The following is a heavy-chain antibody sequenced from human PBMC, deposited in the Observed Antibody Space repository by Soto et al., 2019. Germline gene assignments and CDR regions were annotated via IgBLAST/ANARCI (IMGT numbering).Heavy chain of an antibody. Sequence: QVQLQESGPGLVKPSQTLSLTCTVSGGSISSGGYYWSWIRQHPGKGREWIGYIYYSGSTYYNPSLKSRVTISVDTSKNQFSLKLSSVTAADTAVYYCARDRTPPAANYGMDVWGQGTTVTVSS. CDR2: IYYSGST. CDR1: GGSISSGGYY. J-gene: IGHJ6*02. CDR3: ARDRTPPAANYGMDV. D-gene: IGHD2-2*01. V-gene: IGHV4-31*03.